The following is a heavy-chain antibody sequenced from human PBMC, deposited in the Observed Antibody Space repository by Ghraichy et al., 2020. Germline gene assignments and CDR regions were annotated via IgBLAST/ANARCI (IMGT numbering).Heavy chain of an antibody. CDR3: ARDIKSSSWSYYYYAMDV. D-gene: IGHD6-13*01. CDR1: GFTFSTYS. J-gene: IGHJ6*02. V-gene: IGHV3-30-3*01. Sequence: TCAASGFTFSTYSMHWVRQAPGKGLEWVAVISYDGISKYYADSVKGRFTISRDNSKNTLYLQMNSLRAEDTAMYYCARDIKSSSWSYYYYAMDVWGQGTTVTVSS. CDR2: ISYDGISK.